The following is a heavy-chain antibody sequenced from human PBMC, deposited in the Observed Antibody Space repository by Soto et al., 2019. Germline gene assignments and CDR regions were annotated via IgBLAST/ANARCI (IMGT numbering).Heavy chain of an antibody. V-gene: IGHV1-18*01. J-gene: IGHJ4*02. Sequence: GASVKVSCKASGYTFISYGISWVRQAPGQGLEWMGWISPYNGNTTYAQMLQGRVTMTTDTSTSTAYMELRSLRSDDTAVYYCARLPQWLEFQYFDYWGQGTLVTVSS. CDR3: ARLPQWLEFQYFDY. CDR2: ISPYNGNT. D-gene: IGHD6-19*01. CDR1: GYTFISYG.